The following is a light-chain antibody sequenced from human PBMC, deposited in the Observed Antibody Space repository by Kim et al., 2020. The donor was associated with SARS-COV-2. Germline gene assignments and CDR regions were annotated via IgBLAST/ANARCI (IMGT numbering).Light chain of an antibody. V-gene: IGKV1-27*01. Sequence: DIQLTQSPSSLSASVGDRVTITCRASQGIGNSLVWYQQKLGKLPKLLIYAASTLQSGVPSRFSGSGSGTDFTLTISSLQPDDIATYYCQKYDGAPYSFGQGTKLEI. CDR2: AAS. CDR3: QKYDGAPYS. J-gene: IGKJ2*03. CDR1: QGIGNS.